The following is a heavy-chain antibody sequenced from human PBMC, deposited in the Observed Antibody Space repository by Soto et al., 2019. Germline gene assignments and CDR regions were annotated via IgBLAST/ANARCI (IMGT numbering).Heavy chain of an antibody. CDR2: INHSGST. CDR1: GGSFSGYY. D-gene: IGHD5-12*01. CDR3: AAGGGLPRYY. V-gene: IGHV4-34*01. Sequence: SETLSLTCAVYGGSFSGYYWSWIRQPPGKGLEWIGEINHSGSTNYNPSLKSRVTISVDTSKNQFSLKLSSVTAADTAVYYCAAGGGLPRYYWGQGTRVTVS. J-gene: IGHJ4*02.